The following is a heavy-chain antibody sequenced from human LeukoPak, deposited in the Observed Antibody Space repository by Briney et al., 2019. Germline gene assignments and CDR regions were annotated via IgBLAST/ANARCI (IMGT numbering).Heavy chain of an antibody. Sequence: GGSLRLSCAASGFTVSSNYMSWVRQAPGKGLEWVSVIYSGGSTYYADSVKGRFTISRDNSKNTLYLQMNSLRAEDTAVYYCARESEDSKGGFVYWGQGTLVTVSS. V-gene: IGHV3-53*01. J-gene: IGHJ4*02. CDR2: IYSGGST. CDR1: GFTVSSNY. CDR3: ARESEDSKGGFVY. D-gene: IGHD3-22*01.